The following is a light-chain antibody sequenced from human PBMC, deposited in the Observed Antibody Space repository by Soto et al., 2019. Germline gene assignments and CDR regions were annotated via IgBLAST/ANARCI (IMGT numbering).Light chain of an antibody. Sequence: EIVLTQSPGTLSLSPGEGATLSCRASQSVSSSNLAWYHQKPGQAPRLLIYGASSRATGIPDRFSGSGSGTDFTLTISRLEPEDFAVYYCQHYGGPPGATFGQGTRLEIK. CDR3: QHYGGPPGAT. CDR1: QSVSSSN. CDR2: GAS. J-gene: IGKJ5*01. V-gene: IGKV3-20*01.